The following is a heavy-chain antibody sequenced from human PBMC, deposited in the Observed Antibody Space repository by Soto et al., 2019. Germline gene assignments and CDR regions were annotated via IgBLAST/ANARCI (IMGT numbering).Heavy chain of an antibody. CDR3: ACPEEEGWLQLRSDY. Sequence: GGSLRLSCAASGFTFSSYGMHWVRQAPGKGLEWVAVISYDGSNKYYADSVKGRFTISRDNSKNTLYLQMNSLRAEDTAVYYCACPEEEGWLQLRSDYWGQGTLVTVSS. V-gene: IGHV3-30*03. CDR2: ISYDGSNK. J-gene: IGHJ4*02. CDR1: GFTFSSYG. D-gene: IGHD5-12*01.